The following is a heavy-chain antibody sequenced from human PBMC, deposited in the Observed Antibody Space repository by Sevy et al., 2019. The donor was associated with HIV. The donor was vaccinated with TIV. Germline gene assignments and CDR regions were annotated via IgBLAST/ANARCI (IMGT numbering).Heavy chain of an antibody. Sequence: GGSLRLSCTASGFTFSSFGIHWVRQAPGKGLEWVALMWYDGNNKYYADPVKGRFTISRDRSKNTLYLQMNNLRAEDTAVYYCARGPSLIVAGAAGYLDYWGQGTLVTVSS. D-gene: IGHD2-21*01. CDR1: GFTFSSFG. J-gene: IGHJ4*02. CDR3: ARGPSLIVAGAAGYLDY. CDR2: MWYDGNNK. V-gene: IGHV3-33*01.